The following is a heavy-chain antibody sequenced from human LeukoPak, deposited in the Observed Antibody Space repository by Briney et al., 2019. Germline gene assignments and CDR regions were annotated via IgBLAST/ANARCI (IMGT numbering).Heavy chain of an antibody. J-gene: IGHJ5*02. V-gene: IGHV4-61*02. Sequence: SETLSLTCTVSGGSISSGSYYWSWIRQPAGKGLEWIGRIYTSGSTNYNPSLKSRVTISVDTSKNQFSLKLSSVTASDTAVYYCATSPVTTWWFDPWGQGTLVTVSS. CDR1: GGSISSGSYY. CDR2: IYTSGST. D-gene: IGHD4-17*01. CDR3: ATSPVTTWWFDP.